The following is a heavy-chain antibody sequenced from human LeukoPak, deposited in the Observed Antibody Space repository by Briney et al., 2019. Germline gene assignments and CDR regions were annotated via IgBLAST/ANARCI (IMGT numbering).Heavy chain of an antibody. V-gene: IGHV4-59*08. CDR1: GGSISNYY. Sequence: SETLSLTCTVSGGSISNYYWSWIRQPPGIGLEWIGYIYYSGATTYNPSLQSRVTISIDTSKNQFSLRLSSVTAADTAVYYCARHRGPTSLYYFDYWGQGTLVTVSS. CDR3: ARHRGPTSLYYFDY. CDR2: IYYSGAT. J-gene: IGHJ4*02. D-gene: IGHD2-2*01.